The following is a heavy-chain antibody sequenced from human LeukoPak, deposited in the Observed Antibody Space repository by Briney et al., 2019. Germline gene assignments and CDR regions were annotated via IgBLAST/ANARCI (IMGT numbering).Heavy chain of an antibody. J-gene: IGHJ3*02. V-gene: IGHV3-48*01. CDR3: ARGEGAFDI. Sequence: PGGSLRLSCAASGFTFSSYSMNWVRQAPGKGLEWVSYISSSSTIYYADSVKGRFTISRDNAKNSLYLQMNSLRAEDTAVYYCARGEGAFDIWGQGTMVTVSS. CDR1: GFTFSSYS. CDR2: ISSSSTI.